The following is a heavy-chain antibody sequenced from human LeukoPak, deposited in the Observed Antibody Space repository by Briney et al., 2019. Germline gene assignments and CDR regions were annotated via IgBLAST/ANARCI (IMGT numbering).Heavy chain of an antibody. D-gene: IGHD3-16*01. CDR2: IKQDGSEK. J-gene: IGHJ6*02. CDR1: GFTFSSYW. Sequence: GGFLRLSCAASGFTFSSYWMSWVRQAPGKGLEWVANIKQDGSEKYYVDSVKGRFTISRDNAKNSLSLQMNSLRAEDTAVYYCAREGYDYVWQTTEQDGMDVWGQGTTVTVSS. V-gene: IGHV3-7*01. CDR3: AREGYDYVWQTTEQDGMDV.